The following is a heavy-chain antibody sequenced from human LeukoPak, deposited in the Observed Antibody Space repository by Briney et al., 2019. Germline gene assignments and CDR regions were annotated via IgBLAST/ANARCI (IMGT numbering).Heavy chain of an antibody. V-gene: IGHV4-59*01. Sequence: SETLSLTCTVSGGSISTYYWSWIRQPPGKGLEWIGYIDYSGSTNYNPSLKSRVTISVDTSKNQFSLKLSSVTAADTAVYYCARDHWAPYCGGDCYSAFDIWSQGTMVTVSS. CDR1: GGSISTYY. J-gene: IGHJ3*02. CDR3: ARDHWAPYCGGDCYSAFDI. D-gene: IGHD2-21*02. CDR2: IDYSGST.